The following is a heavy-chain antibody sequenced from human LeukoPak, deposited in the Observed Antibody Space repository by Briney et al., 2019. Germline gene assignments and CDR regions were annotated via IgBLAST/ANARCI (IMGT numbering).Heavy chain of an antibody. CDR3: ARGGSGWPLGYYYYYGMDV. CDR1: GGFISSYH. CDR2: IYYSGST. V-gene: IGHV4-59*01. J-gene: IGHJ6*02. Sequence: SETLSLTCTVSGGFISSYHWSWIRQPPWKGLEWIEYIYYSGSTNYNPSLKSRVTISVDTSKNQFSLKLSSVTAADTAAYYCARGGSGWPLGYYYYYGMDVWGQGTTVTVSS. D-gene: IGHD6-19*01.